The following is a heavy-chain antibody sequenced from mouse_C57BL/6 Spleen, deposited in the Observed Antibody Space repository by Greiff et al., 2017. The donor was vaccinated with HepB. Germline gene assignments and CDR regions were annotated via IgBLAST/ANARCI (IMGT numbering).Heavy chain of an antibody. Sequence: QVQLQQPGAELVRPGSSVKLSCKASGYTFTSYWMHWVKQRPIQGLEWIGNIDPSDSETHYNQKFKDKATLTVDKSSSTAYMQLSSLTSEDSAVYYCSRSRTAQATKAWFAYWGQGTLVTVSA. J-gene: IGHJ3*01. D-gene: IGHD3-2*02. CDR3: SRSRTAQATKAWFAY. CDR1: GYTFTSYW. CDR2: IDPSDSET. V-gene: IGHV1-52*01.